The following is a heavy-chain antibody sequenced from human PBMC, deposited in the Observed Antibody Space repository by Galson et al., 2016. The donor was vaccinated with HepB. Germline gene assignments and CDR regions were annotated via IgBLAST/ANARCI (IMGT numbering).Heavy chain of an antibody. CDR3: ARVARDHRTYSYSGPSYAMHV. D-gene: IGHD5-18*01. CDR2: ISWNSAYV. Sequence: SLRLSCAASGFAFDIYAIHWVRQAPGKGLEWVSGISWNSAYVGYADSVKGQFTISRDNAKNSLYLQMNSLRAEDTAVYYCARVARDHRTYSYSGPSYAMHVWGQGTPVTVS. V-gene: IGHV3-9*01. CDR1: GFAFDIYA. J-gene: IGHJ6*02.